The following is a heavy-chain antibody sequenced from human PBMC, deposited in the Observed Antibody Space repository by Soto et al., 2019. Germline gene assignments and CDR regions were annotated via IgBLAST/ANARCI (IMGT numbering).Heavy chain of an antibody. Sequence: ASVKVSCKASGYTFTSYAMHWVRQAPGQRLEWMGIINPSGGSTSYAQKFQGRVTMTRDTSTSTVYMELSSLRSEDTAVFYCARESVDIVATHSFYGMDVWGQGTTVTVSS. V-gene: IGHV1-46*01. CDR2: INPSGGST. CDR1: GYTFTSYA. D-gene: IGHD5-12*01. J-gene: IGHJ6*02. CDR3: ARESVDIVATHSFYGMDV.